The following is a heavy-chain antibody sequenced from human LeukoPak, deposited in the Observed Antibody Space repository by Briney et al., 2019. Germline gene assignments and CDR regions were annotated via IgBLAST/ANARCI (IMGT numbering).Heavy chain of an antibody. CDR1: GFTFSSYG. CDR3: AKGHYYGSGSLDY. Sequence: GGSLRLSCAASGFTFSSYGMSWVRQAPGKGLEWVSAIGGRDGSTYYADSVKGRFTISRDNSKSTLYVQMNSLRAEDTAVYYCAKGHYYGSGSLDYWGQGALVTVSS. J-gene: IGHJ4*02. D-gene: IGHD3-10*01. CDR2: IGGRDGST. V-gene: IGHV3-23*01.